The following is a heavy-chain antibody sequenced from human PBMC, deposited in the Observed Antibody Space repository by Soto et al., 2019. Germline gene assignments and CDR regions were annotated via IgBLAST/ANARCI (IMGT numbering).Heavy chain of an antibody. Sequence: QVQLQESGPGLVKPSHTLSFTCTVSGDSISRGAYYWTCIRQHPVKGLEWMGYVSNIGTTDYNPSLKSRPTVSLDTSENQYSLNLPAVTGDAPAMYYYSRARPHCDREFGPWGQGTLV. V-gene: IGHV4-31*03. CDR3: SRARPHCDREFGP. CDR1: GDSISRGAYY. CDR2: VSNIGTT. J-gene: IGHJ5*02. D-gene: IGHD2-21*02.